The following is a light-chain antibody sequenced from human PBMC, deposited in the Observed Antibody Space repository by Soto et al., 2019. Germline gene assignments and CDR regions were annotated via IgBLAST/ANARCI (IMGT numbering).Light chain of an antibody. J-gene: IGKJ5*01. CDR2: APS. Sequence: DIQMTQSPSSLSASVGDRVTITCRASQTINTYLNWYQQKPGKVPKLLIYAPSRLQSGFPSRFSGRGSGTDFTLTISSLQPEDFATNFCQQSYRSPQTFGQGT. V-gene: IGKV1-39*01. CDR1: QTINTY. CDR3: QQSYRSPQT.